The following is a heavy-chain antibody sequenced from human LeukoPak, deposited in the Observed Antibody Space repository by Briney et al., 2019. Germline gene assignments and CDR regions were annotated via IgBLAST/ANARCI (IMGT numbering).Heavy chain of an antibody. D-gene: IGHD6-13*01. J-gene: IGHJ6*02. CDR2: ISTFNGDT. CDR3: ANLPSSRDWLDP. Sequence: GASVKVSCKASSYTFTRYDIIWVRQAPGQGLEWMGWISTFNGDTDYAQKFQGRVTMTTDTSTSTAYMELRSLRSDDTAVYYCANLPSSRDWLDPWGQGTTVTVSS. CDR1: SYTFTRYD. V-gene: IGHV1-18*01.